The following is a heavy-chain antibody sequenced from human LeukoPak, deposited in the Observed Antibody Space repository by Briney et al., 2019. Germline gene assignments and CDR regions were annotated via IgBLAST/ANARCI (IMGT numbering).Heavy chain of an antibody. CDR3: TSGYDYVWGSYRFDY. D-gene: IGHD3-16*02. CDR2: IRSKAYGGTT. J-gene: IGHJ4*02. V-gene: IGHV3-49*04. CDR1: GFTFGDYA. Sequence: PGGSLRLSCTASGFTFGDYAMSWVRQAPEKGLEWVGFIRSKAYGGTTEYAASVKGRFTISRDDSKSIAYLQMNSLKTEDTAVYYCTSGYDYVWGSYRFDYWGQGTLVTVSS.